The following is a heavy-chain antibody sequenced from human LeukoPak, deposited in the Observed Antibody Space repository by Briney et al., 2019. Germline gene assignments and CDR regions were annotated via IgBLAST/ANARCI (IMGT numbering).Heavy chain of an antibody. CDR3: ARDLSVGGGYDY. CDR1: GFTFSSYG. V-gene: IGHV3-33*01. CDR2: IWYDGTNK. J-gene: IGHJ4*02. D-gene: IGHD3-16*01. Sequence: PGGSLRLSCAASGFTFSSYGMHWVRQAPGKGLEWVAVIWYDGTNKYYADSVKGRFTISRDNSKNTLYLQMNSLRAEDTAVYCCARDLSVGGGYDYWGQGTLVTVSS.